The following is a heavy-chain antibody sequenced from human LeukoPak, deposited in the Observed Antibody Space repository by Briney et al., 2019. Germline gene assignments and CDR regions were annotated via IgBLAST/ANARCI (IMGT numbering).Heavy chain of an antibody. D-gene: IGHD3-9*01. Sequence: GGSLRLSCAASGFTFSSYSMSWVRQAPGKGLEWVSAISGSGGSTYYADSVKGRFTISRDNSKNTLYLQMNSLRAEDTAVYYCANQRLRYFDWPRGGFDYWGQGTLVTVSS. CDR1: GFTFSSYS. CDR2: ISGSGGST. J-gene: IGHJ4*02. CDR3: ANQRLRYFDWPRGGFDY. V-gene: IGHV3-23*01.